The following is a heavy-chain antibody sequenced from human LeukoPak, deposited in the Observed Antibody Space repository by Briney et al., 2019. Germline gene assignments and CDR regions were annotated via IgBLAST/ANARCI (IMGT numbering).Heavy chain of an antibody. CDR3: ARGAPELGRLGN. V-gene: IGHV4-31*03. Sequence: PSETLSLTCTVSGGSISSGGYYWSWIRQHAGKGLEWTAHIFYSRSTYYNPSLKSRVTISVDTSKNQFSLKLSSVTAADTAVYYCARGAPELGRLGNWGQGTLVTVSS. CDR1: GGSISSGGYY. J-gene: IGHJ4*02. CDR2: IFYSRST. D-gene: IGHD1-26*01.